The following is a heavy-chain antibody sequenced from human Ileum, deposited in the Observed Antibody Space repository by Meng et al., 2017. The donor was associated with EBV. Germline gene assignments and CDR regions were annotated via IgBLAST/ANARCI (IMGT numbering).Heavy chain of an antibody. CDR3: ERDSGYTRSWSGDY. CDR1: VYPFTRDA. Sequence: HLVLSASELKKPGASVMFTCKDSVYPFTRDAINWVRQAPGQGLEWMGWISTNTVNPAYAQGFAGRFVFPLDPSVSTAYLQISDLKAEDTAIYSCERDSGYTRSWSGDYWGQGTLVTVSS. D-gene: IGHD6-13*01. V-gene: IGHV7-4-1*02. CDR2: ISTNTVNP. J-gene: IGHJ4*02.